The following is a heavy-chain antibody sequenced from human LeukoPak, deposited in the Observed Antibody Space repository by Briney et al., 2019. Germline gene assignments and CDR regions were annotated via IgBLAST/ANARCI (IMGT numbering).Heavy chain of an antibody. CDR1: GYTLTSYD. CDR3: ARGGASDAFDI. J-gene: IGHJ3*02. D-gene: IGHD1-26*01. V-gene: IGHV1-8*01. Sequence: ASVKVSCKASGYTLTSYDINWVRQATGQGLEWMGWMNSNSGNTGYAQKFQGRVTMTRNTSIRTAYMELSSLRSEDTAVYYCARGGASDAFDIWGQGTMVTVSS. CDR2: MNSNSGNT.